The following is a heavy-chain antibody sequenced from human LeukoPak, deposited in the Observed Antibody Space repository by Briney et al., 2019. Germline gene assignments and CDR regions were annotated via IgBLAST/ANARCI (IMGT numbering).Heavy chain of an antibody. CDR3: AKYSWELLLQF. J-gene: IGHJ4*02. CDR1: GFTFSSYE. Sequence: GGSLRLSCAASGFTFSSYEMNWVRQAPGKGLEWVSYISSSGSTTYHADSVKGRFTISRDNSKNTLFLQMNSLRAEDTAVYYCAKYSWELLLQFWGQGTLVTVSS. D-gene: IGHD1-26*01. CDR2: ISSSGSTT. V-gene: IGHV3-48*03.